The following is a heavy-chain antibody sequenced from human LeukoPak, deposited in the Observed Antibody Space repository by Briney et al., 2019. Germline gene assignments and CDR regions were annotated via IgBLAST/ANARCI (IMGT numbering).Heavy chain of an antibody. CDR1: GYTFTNFY. Sequence: ASVKVSCKASGYTFTNFYIHWVRQAPGQGLEWMGIINPSGGNTSYTQKFQGRVTMTRDTSTSTVYMELSSLRSEDTAVYYCVRETQQPYCFGYWGQGTPVTVSS. D-gene: IGHD6-13*01. CDR2: INPSGGNT. J-gene: IGHJ4*02. CDR3: VRETQQPYCFGY. V-gene: IGHV1-46*01.